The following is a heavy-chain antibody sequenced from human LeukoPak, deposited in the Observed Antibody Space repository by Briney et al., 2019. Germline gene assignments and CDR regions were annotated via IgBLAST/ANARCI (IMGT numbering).Heavy chain of an antibody. V-gene: IGHV1-18*01. J-gene: IGHJ5*02. D-gene: IGHD4-17*01. CDR1: GYTFTSYG. CDR3: AQTTVTTNNWFDP. Sequence: GASAKVSCKAAGYTFTSYGISWVRQAPGQGLEWMGWISAYNGNTNYAQKLQGRVTMTTDTSTSTAYMDLRSLSSDDTAVYYCAQTTVTTNNWFDPWGQGPLVPVSS. CDR2: ISAYNGNT.